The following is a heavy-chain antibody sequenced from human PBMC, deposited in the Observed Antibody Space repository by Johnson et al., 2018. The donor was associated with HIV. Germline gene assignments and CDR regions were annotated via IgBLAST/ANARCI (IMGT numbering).Heavy chain of an antibody. D-gene: IGHD3-10*01. CDR1: GFTFDDYA. CDR3: AKTLGFGTEDTFDL. J-gene: IGHJ3*01. CDR2: ISWNSGSI. Sequence: VQLVESGGGFVQPGRSLRLSCAASGFTFDDYAMHWVRQAPGKGLEWVSGISWNSGSIGYADSVKGRFTISRENAKNSLYLQLNNLRAGDTAVYYCAKTLGFGTEDTFDLWGQGTMVTVSS. V-gene: IGHV3-9*01.